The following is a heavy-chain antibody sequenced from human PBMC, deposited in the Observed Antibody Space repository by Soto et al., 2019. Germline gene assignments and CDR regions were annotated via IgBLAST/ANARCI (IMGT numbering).Heavy chain of an antibody. CDR3: AKDRIGYNQKTDAFDI. D-gene: IGHD5-12*01. CDR2: ISGSGGST. CDR1: GFSFSSYA. V-gene: IGHV3-23*01. J-gene: IGHJ3*02. Sequence: EVQLLESGGGLVQPGGSLRLSCAASGFSFSSYAMSWVRQAPGKGLEWVSAISGSGGSTYYADSVKGRFTISRDNSKNTLYLQMNSLRAEDTAVYYCAKDRIGYNQKTDAFDIRGQGTMVTVSS.